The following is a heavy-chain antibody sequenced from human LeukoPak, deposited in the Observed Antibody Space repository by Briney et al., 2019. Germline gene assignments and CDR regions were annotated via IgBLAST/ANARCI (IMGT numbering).Heavy chain of an antibody. J-gene: IGHJ6*02. Sequence: ASVKVSCKASGYTFTSYDINWVRQATGQGLEWMGWMNPNSGNTGYAQKFQGRVTMTRNTSISTAYMELSSLRSEDTAVYYCARDREAFCSGGSCYSNSYYYNGMDVWGQGTTVTVSS. CDR3: ARDREAFCSGGSCYSNSYYYNGMDV. D-gene: IGHD2-15*01. CDR1: GYTFTSYD. V-gene: IGHV1-8*01. CDR2: MNPNSGNT.